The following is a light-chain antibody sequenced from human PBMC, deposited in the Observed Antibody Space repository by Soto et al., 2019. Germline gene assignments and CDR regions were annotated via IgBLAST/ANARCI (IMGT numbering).Light chain of an antibody. Sequence: EKVLTQSPCTLSWSPGDRATLSCRASQSVSSSYLAWYQQKPGQAPRLLIYGASSRATGIPDRFSGSGSGTDFTLTISRLEPEDFAVYYCQQYGSAITFGQGTRLEIK. CDR3: QQYGSAIT. CDR1: QSVSSSY. J-gene: IGKJ5*01. V-gene: IGKV3-20*01. CDR2: GAS.